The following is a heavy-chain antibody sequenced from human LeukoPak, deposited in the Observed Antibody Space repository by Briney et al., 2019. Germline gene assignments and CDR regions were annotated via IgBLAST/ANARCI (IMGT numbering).Heavy chain of an antibody. CDR1: GFTFSTYG. Sequence: PGGSLRLSCVASGFTFSTYGMHRVRQAPGKGLEWVAVMSHDGGIEKYADSVKGRFTISRDNSKKTLYLQMNSLRSDDAAVYYCARAKIIHSITHMDVWGQGTTVTVSS. D-gene: IGHD2/OR15-2a*01. J-gene: IGHJ6*02. CDR3: ARAKIIHSITHMDV. V-gene: IGHV3-30*03. CDR2: MSHDGGIE.